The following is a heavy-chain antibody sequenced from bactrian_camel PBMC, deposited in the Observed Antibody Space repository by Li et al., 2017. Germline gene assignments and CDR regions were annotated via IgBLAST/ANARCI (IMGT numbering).Heavy chain of an antibody. Sequence: LVESGGGLVEPGGSLRLSCAASGFTFSSYVMNWVRQAPGKGLEWVSVINSVGGSTYYADSVKGRFAISHDRAKKTLYLQMNSLKPEDTGMYYCAAFKNPLSRDCFALTVHGPSPGGNNWWGQGTQVTVS. D-gene: IGHD3*01. CDR1: GFTFSSYV. CDR3: AAFKNPLSRDCFALTVHGPSPGGNNW. J-gene: IGHJ4*01. V-gene: IGHV3S40*01. CDR2: INSVGGST.